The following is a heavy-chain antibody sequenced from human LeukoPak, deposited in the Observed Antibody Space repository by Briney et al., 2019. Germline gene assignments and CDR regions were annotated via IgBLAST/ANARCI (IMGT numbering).Heavy chain of an antibody. CDR1: GGSISSSSYY. D-gene: IGHD3-22*01. CDR2: IYYSGRT. Sequence: SETLSLTCTVSGGSISSSSYYWGWIRQPPGKGLEWIGSIYYSGRTYYNPSLKSRVTISVDTSKNQFSLKLSSVTAADTAVYYCARQGYYDSSAYYYLYDHWGQGTLVTVSS. CDR3: ARQGYYDSSAYYYLYDH. J-gene: IGHJ4*02. V-gene: IGHV4-39*01.